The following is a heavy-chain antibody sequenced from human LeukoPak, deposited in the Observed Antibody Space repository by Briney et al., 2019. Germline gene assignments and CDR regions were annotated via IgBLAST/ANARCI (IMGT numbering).Heavy chain of an antibody. CDR3: ARAYNGYDYP. Sequence: SENLSLTCAVYGGSFTDYYWSWIRQTPGKGLEWIGEVNHSGTTNYNPSLKSRVTISVDTSKNQFSLKVTSVTAADTALYYCARAYNGYDYPWGQGTLVTVSS. D-gene: IGHD5-12*01. CDR2: VNHSGTT. V-gene: IGHV4-34*01. J-gene: IGHJ5*02. CDR1: GGSFTDYY.